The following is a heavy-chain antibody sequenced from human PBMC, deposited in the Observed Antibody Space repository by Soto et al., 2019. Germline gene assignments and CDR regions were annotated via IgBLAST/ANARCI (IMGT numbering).Heavy chain of an antibody. CDR1: GGTFSSYA. D-gene: IGHD3-22*01. CDR3: ARVAGNRLNYYDSSGYIDY. Sequence: QVQLVQSGAEVKKPGSSVKVSCKASGGTFSSYAISWVRQAPGQGLEWMGGFIPIFGTANYAQKFQGRVTITADESTSTAYMELSSLRSEDTAVYYCARVAGNRLNYYDSSGYIDYWGQGTLVTVSS. J-gene: IGHJ4*02. V-gene: IGHV1-69*01. CDR2: FIPIFGTA.